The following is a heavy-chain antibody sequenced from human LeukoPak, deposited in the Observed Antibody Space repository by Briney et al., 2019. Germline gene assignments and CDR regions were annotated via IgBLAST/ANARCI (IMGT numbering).Heavy chain of an antibody. Sequence: PSETLSLTCTVSGGSISSYYWSWIRQPPGKGLEWIGYIYYSGSTNYNPSLKSRVTISVDTSKNQFSLKLSSVTAADRAVYYCAREGHYDSSGYYHVSFSDIWGQGTMVTVSS. V-gene: IGHV4-59*01. CDR1: GGSISSYY. CDR3: AREGHYDSSGYYHVSFSDI. D-gene: IGHD3-22*01. CDR2: IYYSGST. J-gene: IGHJ3*02.